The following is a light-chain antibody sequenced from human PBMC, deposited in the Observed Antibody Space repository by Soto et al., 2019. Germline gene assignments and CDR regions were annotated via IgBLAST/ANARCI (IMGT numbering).Light chain of an antibody. CDR1: QGVGNY. J-gene: IGKJ3*01. CDR2: GES. Sequence: DIQMTQSPSSLSASVGDRVTITCRASQGVGNYLTWYQQKPGKVPNVLIYGESTLQSEFPSRFSGSGFGTVFTLTIPSLQAEDVETYSCQKDQSAPFTFGPGTKMHIK. CDR3: QKDQSAPFT. V-gene: IGKV1-27*01.